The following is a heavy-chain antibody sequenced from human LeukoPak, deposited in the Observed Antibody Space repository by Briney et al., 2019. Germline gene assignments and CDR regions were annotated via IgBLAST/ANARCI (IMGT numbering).Heavy chain of an antibody. CDR1: GYSISSGYY. CDR3: ASRLWSGYFDY. J-gene: IGHJ4*02. CDR2: IYHSGST. D-gene: IGHD3-3*01. V-gene: IGHV4-38-2*02. Sequence: SETLSLTCTVSGYSISSGYYWGWIRQPPGKGLEWIGSIYHSGSTYYNPSLKSRVTISVDTSKYQFSLKLSSVTAADTAVYYCASRLWSGYFDYWGQGTLVTVSS.